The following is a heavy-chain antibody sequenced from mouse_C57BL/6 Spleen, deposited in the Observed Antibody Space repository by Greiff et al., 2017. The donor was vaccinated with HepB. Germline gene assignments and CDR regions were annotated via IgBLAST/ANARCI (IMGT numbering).Heavy chain of an antibody. J-gene: IGHJ2*01. V-gene: IGHV1-19*01. CDR2: INPYNGGT. D-gene: IGHD2-1*01. Sequence: EVKLQQSGPVLVKPGASVKMSCKASGYTFTDYYMNWVKQSHGKSLEWIGVINPYNGGTSYNQKFKGKATLTVDKSSSTAYMELNSLTSEDSAVYYCARINYGNPFDYWGQGTTLTVSS. CDR3: ARINYGNPFDY. CDR1: GYTFTDYY.